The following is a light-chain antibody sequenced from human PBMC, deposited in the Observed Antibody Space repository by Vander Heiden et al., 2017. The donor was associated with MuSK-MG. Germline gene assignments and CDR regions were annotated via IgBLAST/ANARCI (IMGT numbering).Light chain of an antibody. Sequence: QSALTQPRPVSGSPGQSVTISCTGTRSDVGGYNYVSWYQQHPGKAPRLMIEDVSSRPSGVPDRFSGSKSGNTASLTISGLQAEDEADYDCCSYTGSYPSWVFGTGTKLTVL. CDR1: RSDVGGYNY. CDR3: CSYTGSYPSWV. J-gene: IGLJ1*01. V-gene: IGLV2-11*01. CDR2: DVS.